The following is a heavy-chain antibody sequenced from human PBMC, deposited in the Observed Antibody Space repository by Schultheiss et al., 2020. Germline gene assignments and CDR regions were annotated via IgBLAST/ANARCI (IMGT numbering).Heavy chain of an antibody. V-gene: IGHV3-30*03. CDR1: GFTFSSYG. CDR3: ATHRESWFDP. Sequence: GGSLRLSCAASGFTFSSYGMHWVRQAPGKGLEWVAVISYDGSNKYYADSVKGRFTISRDNSKNTLYLQMNSLRAEDTAVYYCATHRESWFDPWGQGTLVTVSS. CDR2: ISYDGSNK. J-gene: IGHJ5*02. D-gene: IGHD3-10*01.